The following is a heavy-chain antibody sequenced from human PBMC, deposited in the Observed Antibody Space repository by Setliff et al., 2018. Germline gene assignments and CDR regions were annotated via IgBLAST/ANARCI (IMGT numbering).Heavy chain of an antibody. J-gene: IGHJ4*02. CDR1: GFSFSDYA. CDR2: GSTGKT. D-gene: IGHD3-3*01. Sequence: GGSLRLSCAASGFSFSDYAMSWVRQAPRKGLEWVSGGSTGKTDYADSFEGQVTVSVDESIDTAYLKWSSLEASDTAIYYCARQMTYYADNTGYLRLSHFDKWGQGTLVTVSS. V-gene: IGHV3-23*01. CDR3: ARQMTYYADNTGYLRLSHFDK.